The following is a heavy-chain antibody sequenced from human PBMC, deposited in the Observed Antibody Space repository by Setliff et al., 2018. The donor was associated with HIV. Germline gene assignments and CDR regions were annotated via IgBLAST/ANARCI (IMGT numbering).Heavy chain of an antibody. Sequence: SETLSLTCTVSGDSLPSANSYWGWIRQPPGKGLEWIGSIYYSGSPYYSPSFKSRVTMSVDTSKNQFSLKLNSVTAAVTALYYCAIHPAEYSVRGVPALFEFWGLGALVTVSS. D-gene: IGHD3-10*01. CDR1: GDSLPSANSY. V-gene: IGHV4-39*01. J-gene: IGHJ4*02. CDR2: IYYSGSP. CDR3: AIHPAEYSVRGVPALFEF.